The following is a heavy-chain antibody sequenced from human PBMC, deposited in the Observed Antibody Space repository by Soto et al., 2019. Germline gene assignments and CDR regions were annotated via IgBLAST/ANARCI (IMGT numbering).Heavy chain of an antibody. D-gene: IGHD3-22*01. CDR2: ISGSGSTI. Sequence: GGSLRLSCAASGFTFSSYAVSWVRQAPGKGPEWISSISGSGSTIHYADSVKGRFTISRDNSKNTLYLQMSSLRAEDTAVYYCAKVFYYYDSSGYYYFDYWGQGTLVTVSS. J-gene: IGHJ4*02. CDR3: AKVFYYYDSSGYYYFDY. V-gene: IGHV3-23*01. CDR1: GFTFSSYA.